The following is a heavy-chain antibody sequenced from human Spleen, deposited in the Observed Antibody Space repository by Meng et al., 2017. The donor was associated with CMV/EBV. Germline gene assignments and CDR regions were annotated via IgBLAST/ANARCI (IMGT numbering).Heavy chain of an antibody. V-gene: IGHV4-34*01. CDR3: ARGGSYSNYALY. Sequence: CAVYGVSFSVYYWSWIRQPLGRELEWSGEINHSGSTNYNPSLKSRVTISVDTSKNQFSLKLSSVTAADTAVYYCARGGSYSNYALYWGQGTLVTVSS. D-gene: IGHD4-11*01. J-gene: IGHJ4*02. CDR1: GVSFSVYY. CDR2: INHSGST.